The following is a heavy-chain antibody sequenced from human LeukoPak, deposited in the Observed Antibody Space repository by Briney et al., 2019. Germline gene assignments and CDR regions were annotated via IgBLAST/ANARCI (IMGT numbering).Heavy chain of an antibody. J-gene: IGHJ4*02. CDR1: GYTFTGYY. CDR3: AREVGATNSIDY. D-gene: IGHD1-26*01. V-gene: IGHV1-2*06. Sequence: GASVKVSCKASGYTFTGYYMHWVRQAPGQGLEWMGRINPNSGGTNYAQKFQGRVTMTRDTSISTAYMELSRLRSEDTAVYYCAREVGATNSIDYWGQGTLVTVSS. CDR2: INPNSGGT.